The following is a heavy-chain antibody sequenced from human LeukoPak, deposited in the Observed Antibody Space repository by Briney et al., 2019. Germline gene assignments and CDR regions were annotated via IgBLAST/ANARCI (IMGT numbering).Heavy chain of an antibody. CDR3: AKMAIAKGATQGRGFLQFDL. J-gene: IGHJ5*02. Sequence: PGGSLRLSCAASGFTFDNHAMTWVRQAPGKGLEWVSLITSTGFDTYTANSVKGRFITSRDNSKNSLYLRLNSLRPEDTAMYYCAKMAIAKGATQGRGFLQFDLWGQGTLVTVSS. D-gene: IGHD2-21*01. CDR1: GFTFDNHA. V-gene: IGHV3-23*01. CDR2: ITSTGFDT.